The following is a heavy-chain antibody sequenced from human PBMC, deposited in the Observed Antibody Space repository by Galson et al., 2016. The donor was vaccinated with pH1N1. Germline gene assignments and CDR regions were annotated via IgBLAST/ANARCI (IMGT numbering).Heavy chain of an antibody. CDR2: VYPGDSDT. V-gene: IGHV5-51*01. Sequence: QSGAEVKKPGESLKISCKGSGYNFTTYWIGWVRQMPGKGLEWMGIVYPGDSDTKYSSSFQGRVTFSADKSISTAYLQWSSLKASDTAIYYCARLDRYCSGGTCFTFWFDPWGQGTLVTVSS. J-gene: IGHJ5*02. D-gene: IGHD2-15*01. CDR3: ARLDRYCSGGTCFTFWFDP. CDR1: GYNFTTYW.